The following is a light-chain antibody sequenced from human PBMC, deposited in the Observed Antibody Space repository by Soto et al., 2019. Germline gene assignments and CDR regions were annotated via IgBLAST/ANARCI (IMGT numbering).Light chain of an antibody. Sequence: DIQMTQSPSSLSVSVGDRVTITCQASHDITNFLNWYQQKPGKAPKLLIYDVSKLETGVPSRFSGSGSGTDFTLTISSLPPEDIATYFCQQYDALPITFGQGTRLDVK. CDR3: QQYDALPIT. CDR2: DVS. J-gene: IGKJ5*01. CDR1: HDITNF. V-gene: IGKV1-33*01.